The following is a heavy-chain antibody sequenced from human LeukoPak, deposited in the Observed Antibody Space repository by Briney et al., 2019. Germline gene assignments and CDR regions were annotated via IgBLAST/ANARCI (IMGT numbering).Heavy chain of an antibody. D-gene: IGHD2-15*01. CDR1: GGSISSYY. CDR3: ARVAGGGGHPPYCSGETCYSVFDY. J-gene: IGHJ4*02. CDR2: IYYSGNT. V-gene: IGHV4-59*12. Sequence: SETLSLTCTVSGGSISSYYWSWIRQPPGKGLEWIGNIYYSGNTYYNPSLKSRVSISVDTSKNQFSLNLNSVTAADTAVYYCARVAGGGGHPPYCSGETCYSVFDYWGQGTLVTVSS.